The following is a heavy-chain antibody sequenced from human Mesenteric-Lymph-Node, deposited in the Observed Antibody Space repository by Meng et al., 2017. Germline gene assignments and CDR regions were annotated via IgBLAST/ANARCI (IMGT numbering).Heavy chain of an antibody. Sequence: GESLKISCAASGFTFSSYAMHWVRQAPGKGLEWVAVISYDGSNKYYADSVKGRFTISRDNSKNTLYLQMNSLRAEDTAVYYCARPPMEKIAAAAPFDYWGQGTLVTVSS. CDR1: GFTFSSYA. D-gene: IGHD6-13*01. CDR2: ISYDGSNK. V-gene: IGHV3-30*01. J-gene: IGHJ4*02. CDR3: ARPPMEKIAAAAPFDY.